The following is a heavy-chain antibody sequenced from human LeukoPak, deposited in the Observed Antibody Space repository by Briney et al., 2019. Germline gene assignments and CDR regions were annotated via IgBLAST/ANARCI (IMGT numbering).Heavy chain of an antibody. CDR1: GGTFSSYA. Sequence: GASVKVSCKASGGTFSSYAISWVRQAPGQGLEWMGGIIPIFGTANYAQKFQGRVTITADKSTSTAYMELSSLRSEDTAVYYCAQWDYGDYYYFDYWGQGTLVTFSS. J-gene: IGHJ4*02. V-gene: IGHV1-69*06. CDR3: AQWDYGDYYYFDY. D-gene: IGHD4-17*01. CDR2: IIPIFGTA.